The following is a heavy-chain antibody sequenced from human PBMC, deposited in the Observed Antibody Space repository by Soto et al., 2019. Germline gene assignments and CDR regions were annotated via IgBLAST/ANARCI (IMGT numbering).Heavy chain of an antibody. CDR3: AREPSQYDYDSSGYYPPMGYYYGMDV. CDR1: GYTFTSYG. V-gene: IGHV1-18*01. CDR2: ISAYNGNT. J-gene: IGHJ6*02. D-gene: IGHD3-22*01. Sequence: ASVKVSCKASGYTFTSYGISWVRHAPGQGLEWMGWISAYNGNTNYAQKLQGRVTMTTDTSTSTAYMELRSLRSDDTAVYYCAREPSQYDYDSSGYYPPMGYYYGMDVWGQGTTVTVSS.